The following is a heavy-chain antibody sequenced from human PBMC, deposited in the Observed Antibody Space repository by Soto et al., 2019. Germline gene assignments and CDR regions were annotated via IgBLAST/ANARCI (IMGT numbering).Heavy chain of an antibody. J-gene: IGHJ3*02. CDR2: ISGSGGST. V-gene: IGHV3-23*01. Sequence: GGSLILSCAASGFTFSSYAMSWDRQAPGKGLEWVSAISGSGGSTYYADSVKGRFTISRDNSKNTLYLQMNSLRAEDTAVYYCAKGRGYCSGGSCYSSAAFDIWGQGTMVTVAS. D-gene: IGHD2-15*01. CDR3: AKGRGYCSGGSCYSSAAFDI. CDR1: GFTFSSYA.